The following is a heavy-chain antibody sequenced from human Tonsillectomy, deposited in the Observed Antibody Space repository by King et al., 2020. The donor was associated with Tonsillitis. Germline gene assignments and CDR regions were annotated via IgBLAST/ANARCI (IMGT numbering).Heavy chain of an antibody. J-gene: IGHJ4*02. D-gene: IGHD5-24*01. CDR3: ARGRDGYNYGYFYY. CDR2: INQDGSKK. Sequence: VQLVESGGGLVQPGGSLRLSCAASGFTFSTYWMKWVRQAPGKGLEWVANINQDGSKKHYVDSMKGRFTISRDDAKNSLYLQMNSLRAEDTAVYYCARGRDGYNYGYFYYWGQGNLVTVSS. CDR1: GFTFSTYW. V-gene: IGHV3-7*01.